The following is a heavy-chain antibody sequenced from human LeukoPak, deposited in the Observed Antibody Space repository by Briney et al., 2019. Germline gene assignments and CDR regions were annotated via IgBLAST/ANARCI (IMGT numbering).Heavy chain of an antibody. CDR3: AREYSSSLFDY. J-gene: IGHJ4*02. CDR2: INGNTGDT. V-gene: IGHV1-2*02. Sequence: APVKVSCKASGYTFTGYYVHWVRQAPGQGLEWMGWINGNTGDTNYAQRFQGRVTMIRETSISTMYMELSRLRSDDTAVYYCAREYSSSLFDYWGQGTLVTVSS. CDR1: GYTFTGYY. D-gene: IGHD6-13*01.